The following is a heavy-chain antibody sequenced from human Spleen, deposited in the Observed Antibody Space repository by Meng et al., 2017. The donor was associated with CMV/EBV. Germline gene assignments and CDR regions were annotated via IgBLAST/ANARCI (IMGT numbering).Heavy chain of an antibody. D-gene: IGHD1-26*01. Sequence: SETLSLTCNVSGVSITDSHYYWGWIRQPPGKGLEWIGSIYHTGTAKFNPSLKSRATLSVDTSNSSFSVRLSSVTAADTAVYYCAREVVGATTYGMDVWGQGTTVTVSS. CDR3: AREVVGATTYGMDV. CDR2: IYHTGTA. V-gene: IGHV4-39*02. J-gene: IGHJ6*02. CDR1: GVSITDSHYY.